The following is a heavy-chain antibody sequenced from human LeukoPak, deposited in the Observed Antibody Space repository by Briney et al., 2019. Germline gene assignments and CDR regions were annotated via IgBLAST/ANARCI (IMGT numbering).Heavy chain of an antibody. CDR3: ARDTYYDFWSGYYPESYGMDV. Sequence: PGGSLRLSCAASGFTFSSYWMSRVRQAPGKGLEWVANIKQDGSEKYYVDSVKGRFTISRDNAKNSLYLQMNSLRAEDTAVYYCARDTYYDFWSGYYPESYGMDVWGQGTTVTVSS. D-gene: IGHD3-3*01. CDR2: IKQDGSEK. J-gene: IGHJ6*02. CDR1: GFTFSSYW. V-gene: IGHV3-7*03.